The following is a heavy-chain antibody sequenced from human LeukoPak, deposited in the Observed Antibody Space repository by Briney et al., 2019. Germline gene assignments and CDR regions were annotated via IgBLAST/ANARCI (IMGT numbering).Heavy chain of an antibody. CDR1: GGSISSGSYY. J-gene: IGHJ4*02. CDR3: ARDFRGGTGGLDY. D-gene: IGHD3/OR15-3a*01. CDR2: IYTNGST. Sequence: SETLSLTCTVPGGSISSGSYYWSWIRQPAGRGLEWIGRIYTNGSTNYNPSLKSRVTISVDTSKNQFSLKLSSVTAADTAVYYCARDFRGGTGGLDYWGQGTLVTVSS. V-gene: IGHV4-61*02.